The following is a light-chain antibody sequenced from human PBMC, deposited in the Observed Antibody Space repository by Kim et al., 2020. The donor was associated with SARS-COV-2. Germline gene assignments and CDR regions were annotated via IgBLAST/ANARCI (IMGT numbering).Light chain of an antibody. CDR1: QSISSW. Sequence: DIQMTQSPSTLSASVGDRVTITCRASQSISSWLAWYQQKPGKAPKLLIYDASSLESGVPSRFSGSGSGTEFTLTISSLQPDDFATYYCQQYSSDPYTFGQGTKLEIK. CDR2: DAS. CDR3: QQYSSDPYT. V-gene: IGKV1-5*01. J-gene: IGKJ2*01.